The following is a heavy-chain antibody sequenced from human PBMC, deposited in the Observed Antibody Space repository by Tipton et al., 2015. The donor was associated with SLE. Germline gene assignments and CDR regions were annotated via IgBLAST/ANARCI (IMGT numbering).Heavy chain of an antibody. Sequence: TLSLTCTVSGGSMNSYYWSWIRQPPGKGLEWIGYIHSSGSTNYNSSLESRVTISIDTSTNQFSLRLTSVTAADTAMYFCARRVQNLEAFDSWGQGTMVTVSS. J-gene: IGHJ3*02. CDR2: IHSSGST. D-gene: IGHD1-1*01. CDR3: ARRVQNLEAFDS. CDR1: GGSMNSYY. V-gene: IGHV4-59*08.